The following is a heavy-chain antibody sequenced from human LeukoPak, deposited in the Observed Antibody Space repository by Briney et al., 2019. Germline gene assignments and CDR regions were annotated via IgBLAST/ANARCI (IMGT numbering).Heavy chain of an antibody. CDR2: INPNSGNT. J-gene: IGHJ4*02. V-gene: IGHV1-8*01. D-gene: IGHD3-22*01. CDR1: GYTFTSYD. CDR3: ARGPYYYDSSGYYYFDY. Sequence: GASVKVSCKASGYTFTSYDINWVRQATGQGLEWMGWINPNSGNTGYAQKFQGRVTMTRNTSISTAYMELSSLRSEDTTVYYCARGPYYYDSSGYYYFDYWGQGTLVTVSS.